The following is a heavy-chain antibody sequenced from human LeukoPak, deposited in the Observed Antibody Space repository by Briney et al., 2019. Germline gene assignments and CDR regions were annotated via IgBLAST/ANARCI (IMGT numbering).Heavy chain of an antibody. CDR2: MIPMFGTA. V-gene: IGHV1-69*13. D-gene: IGHD1-14*01. Sequence: ASVKVSCKASGGTYRSYDFSWVRQAPGQGREGMVGMIPMFGTANYARKFQGSVKITGDESPAIVYMALSSLGSDDTAVYYCAREMGGTGAPAMYWYFDLWGRGTLVTVSS. J-gene: IGHJ2*01. CDR1: GGTYRSYD. CDR3: AREMGGTGAPAMYWYFDL.